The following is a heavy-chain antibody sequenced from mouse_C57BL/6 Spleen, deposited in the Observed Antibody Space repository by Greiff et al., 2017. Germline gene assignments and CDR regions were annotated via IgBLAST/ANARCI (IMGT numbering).Heavy chain of an antibody. J-gene: IGHJ1*03. D-gene: IGHD2-1*01. Sequence: EVKLVESGGGLVQPGGSLSLSCAASGFTFTDYYMSWVRQPPGKALEWLGFIRNNANGYTTEYSASVKGRFTISRDNSQSILYLQMNALGAEDSATYYCARLYGNYVWYFDVWGTGTTVTVSS. CDR1: GFTFTDYY. CDR2: IRNNANGYTT. V-gene: IGHV7-3*01. CDR3: ARLYGNYVWYFDV.